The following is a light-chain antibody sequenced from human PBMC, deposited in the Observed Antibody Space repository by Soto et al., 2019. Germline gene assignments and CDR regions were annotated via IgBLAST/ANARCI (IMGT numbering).Light chain of an antibody. CDR2: KAS. CDR1: QSINTW. V-gene: IGKV1-5*03. Sequence: DIQMTQSPSTLSASVGDRVTITCRPSQSINTWLAWYQKKPGKAPKLLIQKASSLESGVPSRFSASGSGTEFTLTITSLQPDDFATYYCQQYHNFFPTFGQGTKLEIK. J-gene: IGKJ2*01. CDR3: QQYHNFFPT.